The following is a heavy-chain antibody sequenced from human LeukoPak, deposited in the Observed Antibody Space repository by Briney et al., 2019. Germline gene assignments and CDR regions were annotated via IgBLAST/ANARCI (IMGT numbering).Heavy chain of an antibody. CDR1: GGSIRSTMSC. Sequence: SETLCLTCTVPGGSIRSTMSCSGWVRHPRGRGLGWPGIVVYSVSTYYNPSLKSRVTISVDTSKDQFSMKLSSETAADTAVYYCARPHDDSSGYYHYSGWYFDLWGRGTLVTVSS. D-gene: IGHD3-22*01. CDR3: ARPHDDSSGYYHYSGWYFDL. V-gene: IGHV4-39*01. J-gene: IGHJ2*01. CDR2: VVYSVST.